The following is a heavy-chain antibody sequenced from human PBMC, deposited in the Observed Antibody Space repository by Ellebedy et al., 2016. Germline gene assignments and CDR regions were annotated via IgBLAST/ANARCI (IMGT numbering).Heavy chain of an antibody. CDR3: ARRSRSYYDSSGPSDY. CDR1: GYSFTSYW. J-gene: IGHJ4*02. D-gene: IGHD3-22*01. Sequence: GESLKISCKGSGYSFTSYWIGWVRQMPGKGLEWMGIIYPGDSDTRYSPSFQGQVTISADKSISTAYLQWSSLKASDTAMYYCARRSRSYYDSSGPSDYWGQGTLVTVSS. V-gene: IGHV5-51*01. CDR2: IYPGDSDT.